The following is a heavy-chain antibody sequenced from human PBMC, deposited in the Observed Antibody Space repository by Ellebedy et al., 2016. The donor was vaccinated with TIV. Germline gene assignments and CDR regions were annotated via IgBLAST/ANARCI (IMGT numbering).Heavy chain of an antibody. CDR2: IHSNGTT. Sequence: MPSETLSLTCSVSGGFTYSGNSYWGWIRQSPGKGLEWIANIHSNGTTYYNPSLMHRVTISVDTSKNQFSLRLTSVTAADTAVYHCARRLTGPGAPFDYWGQGALVTVSS. CDR3: ARRLTGPGAPFDY. V-gene: IGHV4-39*01. D-gene: IGHD1-14*01. CDR1: GGFTYSGNSY. J-gene: IGHJ4*02.